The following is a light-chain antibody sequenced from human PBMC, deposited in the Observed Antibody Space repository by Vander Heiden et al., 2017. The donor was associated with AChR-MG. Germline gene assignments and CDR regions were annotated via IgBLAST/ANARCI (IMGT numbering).Light chain of an antibody. CDR3: QSYDNSLSAWV. CDR1: SSNIGAPYD. J-gene: IGLJ3*02. CDR2: DNN. Sequence: QSVLTQPPSVSGAPGQRVTISCTGSSSNIGAPYDVHWYQHRPGTAPKLLIFDNNDRPSGVPDRFSGSKSGTSASLAITGLQAEDEADYYCQSYDNSLSAWVFGGGTKLTVL. V-gene: IGLV1-40*01.